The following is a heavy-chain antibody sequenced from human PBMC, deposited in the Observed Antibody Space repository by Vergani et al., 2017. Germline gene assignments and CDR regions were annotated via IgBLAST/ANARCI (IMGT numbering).Heavy chain of an antibody. D-gene: IGHD6-13*01. J-gene: IGHJ5*02. CDR1: GFTFSSYS. V-gene: IGHV3-48*04. Sequence: EVQLVESGGGLVQPGGSLRLSCAASGFTFSSYSMNWVRQAPGKGLEWVSYISSSSSTIYYADSVKGRFTISRDNAKNSLYLQMNGLRAEDTAVYYCAGTYSSSWPWFDPWGQGTLVTVSS. CDR2: ISSSSSTI. CDR3: AGTYSSSWPWFDP.